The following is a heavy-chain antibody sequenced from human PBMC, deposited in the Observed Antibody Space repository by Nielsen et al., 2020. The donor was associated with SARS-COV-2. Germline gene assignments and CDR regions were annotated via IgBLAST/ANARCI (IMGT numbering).Heavy chain of an antibody. J-gene: IGHJ4*02. D-gene: IGHD3-10*01. CDR2: IKQDGSEK. CDR3: ARVPSLYYGSGSDDY. Sequence: GESLKISCAASGFTFSSYWMSWVRQAPGKGLEWVANIKQDGSEKYYVDSVKGRFTISRDNAKNSLYLQMNSLRAEDTAVYYCARVPSLYYGSGSDDYWGQGTLVTVSS. CDR1: GFTFSSYW. V-gene: IGHV3-7*05.